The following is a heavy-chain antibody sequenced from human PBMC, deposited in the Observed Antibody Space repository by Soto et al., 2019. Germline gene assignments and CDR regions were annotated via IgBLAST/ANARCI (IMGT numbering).Heavy chain of an antibody. CDR3: ARQRAVSMLRGGVLDM. D-gene: IGHD3-10*01. Sequence: QVQLVESGGGVVQPGRSLRLSCAASGFTFSTYDMHWVRQAPGKGLEWVAVIWYDGINKYYVDSVKGRFTISRDSSKNTLYLQMNSLRAEDTSVYYCARQRAVSMLRGGVLDMWGQGTMVTVSS. CDR1: GFTFSTYD. CDR2: IWYDGINK. J-gene: IGHJ3*02. V-gene: IGHV3-33*01.